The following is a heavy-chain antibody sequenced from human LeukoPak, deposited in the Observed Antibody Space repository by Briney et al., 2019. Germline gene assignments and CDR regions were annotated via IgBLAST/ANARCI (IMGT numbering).Heavy chain of an antibody. V-gene: IGHV1-46*01. CDR2: INPSGGST. CDR3: AVGWCSGCHPFDYYYYMDV. D-gene: IGHD6-19*01. J-gene: IGHJ6*03. Sequence: ASVKVSFKASGYTFTSYYMHWVRQAPGQGLEWMGIINPSGGSTSYSQKFQGRVTMTRDTSTSTVYMELSSLRSEDTAVYYCAVGWCSGCHPFDYYYYMDVWGKGTTVTVSS. CDR1: GYTFTSYY.